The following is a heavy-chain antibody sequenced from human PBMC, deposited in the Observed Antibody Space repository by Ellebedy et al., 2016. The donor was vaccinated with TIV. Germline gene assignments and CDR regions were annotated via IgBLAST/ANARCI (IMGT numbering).Heavy chain of an antibody. J-gene: IGHJ4*02. CDR3: RSGAAD. D-gene: IGHD2-8*02. Sequence: GGSLRLSCAASGFTFSNYWMSWVRQAPGKGLEWVANIKQDGSEKYYVDSVKGRFSISRDNAKNSLYVQMNSLRDEDTAVYYCRSGAADWGQGTLVTVSS. V-gene: IGHV3-7*01. CDR1: GFTFSNYW. CDR2: IKQDGSEK.